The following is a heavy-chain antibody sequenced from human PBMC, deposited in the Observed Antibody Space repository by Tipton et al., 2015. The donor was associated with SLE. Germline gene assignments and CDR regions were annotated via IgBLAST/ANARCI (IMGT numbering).Heavy chain of an antibody. CDR3: ARGQDQTLAAVGFPPPPYYYNVDV. D-gene: IGHD6-13*01. Sequence: SLRLSCAASGFTFEDYGMSWVRQAPGKGLEWVSGINRNVGSTGTGYVDSVKGRFTISRDNAKNLLYLQMDSLRAEDTAVYYCARGQDQTLAAVGFPPPPYYYNVDVWGQGTTVPVSS. J-gene: IGHJ6*02. CDR1: GFTFEDYG. V-gene: IGHV3-20*04. CDR2: INRNVGSTGT.